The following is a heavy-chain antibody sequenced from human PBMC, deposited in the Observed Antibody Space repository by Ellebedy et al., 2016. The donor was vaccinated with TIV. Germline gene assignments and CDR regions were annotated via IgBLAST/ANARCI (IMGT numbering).Heavy chain of an antibody. CDR3: ARIEGLHYDRNGMDV. Sequence: SGPTLVKPTQTVTLTCTFSGFSLSTSGMCVSWIRQPPGKALEWLARIDWDDDKYYSTSLKTRLTISKDTSKNQVVLTMTNMDPVDTATYYCARIEGLHYDRNGMDVWGQGTTVTVSS. V-gene: IGHV2-70*11. J-gene: IGHJ6*02. CDR1: GFSLSTSGMC. D-gene: IGHD3-22*01. CDR2: IDWDDDK.